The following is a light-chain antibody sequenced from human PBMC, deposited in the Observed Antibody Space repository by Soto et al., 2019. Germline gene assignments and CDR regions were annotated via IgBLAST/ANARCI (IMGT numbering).Light chain of an antibody. J-gene: IGKJ1*01. CDR2: DAS. Sequence: EIVLTQSPGTLSLSPGARAPLSCRAPQTVFSNYIGWYQQKPGQAPRLLIYDASTRATGIPDRFSGSGSGTDFTLTISRLEPEDFAVYYCQQYGSSPPWTFGQGTKVDIK. CDR3: QQYGSSPPWT. V-gene: IGKV3-20*01. CDR1: QTVFSNY.